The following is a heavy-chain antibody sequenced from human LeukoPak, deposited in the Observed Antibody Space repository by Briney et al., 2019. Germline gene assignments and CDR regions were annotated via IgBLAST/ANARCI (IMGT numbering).Heavy chain of an antibody. CDR2: INHSGST. D-gene: IGHD2-15*01. CDR1: GGSFSGYY. CDR3: ARDRYCSGGSCTHDAFDI. V-gene: IGHV4-34*01. Sequence: ASETLSLTCAVYGGSFSGYYWSWIRQPPGKGLEWIGEINHSGSTNYNPSLKSRVTISVDTSKNQFSLKLSSVTAADTAVYYCARDRYCSGGSCTHDAFDIWGQGTMVTVSS. J-gene: IGHJ3*02.